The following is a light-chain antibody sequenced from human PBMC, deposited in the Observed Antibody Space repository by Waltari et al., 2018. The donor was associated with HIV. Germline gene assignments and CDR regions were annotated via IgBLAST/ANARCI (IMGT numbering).Light chain of an antibody. V-gene: IGLV2-8*01. CDR3: SSPPANNTYV. CDR1: NSDIGGYNY. Sequence: SALTPPPSASGSPGQSVTLPCTGPNSDIGGYNYFSWFKQHPPQAPKLLFFEVKKRPSGVPDRFSASKSGHTASLPVSGLQTEDEAEYYGSSPPANNTYVFGSGTKVTV. CDR2: EVK. J-gene: IGLJ1*01.